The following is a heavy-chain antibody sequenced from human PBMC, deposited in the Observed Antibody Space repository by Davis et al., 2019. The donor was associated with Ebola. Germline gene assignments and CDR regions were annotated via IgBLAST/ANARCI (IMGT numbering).Heavy chain of an antibody. CDR2: IIPIFGTA. CDR1: GGTFSSYA. J-gene: IGHJ6*02. D-gene: IGHD6-13*01. V-gene: IGHV1-69*01. CDR3: ARDLGWIAAAGTSPYYYYGMDV. Sequence: KISCAASGGTFSSYAISWVRQAPGQGLEWMGGIIPIFGTANYAQKFQGRVTITADESTSTAYMELSSLRSEDTAVYYCARDLGWIAAAGTSPYYYYGMDVWGQGTTVTVSS.